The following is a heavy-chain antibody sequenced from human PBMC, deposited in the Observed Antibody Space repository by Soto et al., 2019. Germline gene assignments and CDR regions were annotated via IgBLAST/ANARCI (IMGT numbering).Heavy chain of an antibody. CDR1: GFTLSSYA. Sequence: GGSLRLSCAASGFTLSSYAMHWVRQAPGKGLEWVAVISYDGSNKYYADSVKGRFTISRDNSKNTLYLQMNSLRAEDTAVYYCARDYRGVIFPILDYWGQGTLGTVSS. D-gene: IGHD3-10*01. V-gene: IGHV3-30-3*01. CDR3: ARDYRGVIFPILDY. J-gene: IGHJ4*02. CDR2: ISYDGSNK.